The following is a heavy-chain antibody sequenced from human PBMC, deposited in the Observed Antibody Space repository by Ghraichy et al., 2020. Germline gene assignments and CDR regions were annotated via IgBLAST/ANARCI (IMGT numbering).Heavy chain of an antibody. J-gene: IGHJ4*02. D-gene: IGHD3-22*01. V-gene: IGHV1-2*02. CDR1: GYTFTGYY. Sequence: ASVKVSCKASGYTFTGYYMHWVRQAPGQGLEWMGWINPNSGGTNYAQKFQGRVTMTRDTSISTAYMELSRLRSDDTAVYYCARPYYYDSSCYYPLDYWGQGTLVTVSS. CDR3: ARPYYYDSSCYYPLDY. CDR2: INPNSGGT.